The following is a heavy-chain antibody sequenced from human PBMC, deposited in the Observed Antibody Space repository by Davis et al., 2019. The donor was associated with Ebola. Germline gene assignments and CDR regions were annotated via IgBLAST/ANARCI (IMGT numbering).Heavy chain of an antibody. CDR3: ARRGGWSGAFLDY. CDR1: GYTFTTYW. Sequence: GESLKIPCHGSGYTFTTYWIGWVRQLPGKGLEWMGIIYPGDSDTRYSPSFQGQVTISADKSISTASLQWSSLKASDTAMYYCARRGGWSGAFLDYWGQGTLVTVSS. V-gene: IGHV5-51*01. J-gene: IGHJ4*02. D-gene: IGHD3-3*02. CDR2: IYPGDSDT.